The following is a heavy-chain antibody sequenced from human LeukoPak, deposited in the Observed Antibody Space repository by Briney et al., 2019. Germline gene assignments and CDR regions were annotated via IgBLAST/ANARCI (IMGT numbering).Heavy chain of an antibody. Sequence: GGSLRLSCAASGFTFSTFAMIWVCQPPGKGLEWVSSIFPSGGEIHYADSVRGRFTISRDNSKSTLSLQMNSLRAEDTAIYYCATYRQVLLPFESWGQATLVTVSS. D-gene: IGHD2-8*02. CDR2: IFPSGGEI. CDR3: ATYRQVLLPFES. J-gene: IGHJ4*02. CDR1: GFTFSTFA. V-gene: IGHV3-23*01.